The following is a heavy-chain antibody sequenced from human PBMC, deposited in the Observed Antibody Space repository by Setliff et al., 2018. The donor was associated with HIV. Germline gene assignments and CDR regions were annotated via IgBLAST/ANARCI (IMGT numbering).Heavy chain of an antibody. Sequence: SETLSLTCTVSGGSISSGSYYWSWIRQPPGKGLEWIGEINHSGGTYYNPSLKRPVNISVDTANIQFSLKLNSVTAADTAIYYCARGRQFWSGYSHMDVLGRGTKVTVSS. V-gene: IGHV4-39*07. J-gene: IGHJ6*03. CDR2: INHSGGT. CDR1: GGSISSGSYY. D-gene: IGHD3-3*01. CDR3: ARGRQFWSGYSHMDV.